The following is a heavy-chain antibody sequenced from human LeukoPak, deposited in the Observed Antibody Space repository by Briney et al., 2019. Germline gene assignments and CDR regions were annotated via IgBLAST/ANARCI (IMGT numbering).Heavy chain of an antibody. V-gene: IGHV4-39*07. J-gene: IGHJ3*02. Sequence: PSETLSLTCTVSGGSISSSSYYWGWIRQPPGKGLEWIGSIYYSGSTYYNPSLKSRVTMSVDTSKNQFSLKLSSVTAADTAVYYCARTGVTYYYDSDAFDIWGQGTMVTVSS. CDR2: IYYSGST. D-gene: IGHD3-22*01. CDR1: GGSISSSSYY. CDR3: ARTGVTYYYDSDAFDI.